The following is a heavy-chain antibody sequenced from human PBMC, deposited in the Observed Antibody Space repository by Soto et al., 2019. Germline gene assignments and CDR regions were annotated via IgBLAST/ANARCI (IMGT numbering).Heavy chain of an antibody. CDR3: ARGVIVVVPAATVGAFDI. J-gene: IGHJ3*02. Sequence: GGSLRLSCAASGFTFSSYEMNWVRQAPGKGLEWVSYISSSGSTIYYADSVKGRFTISRDNAKNSLYLQMNSLRAEDTAVYYCARGVIVVVPAATVGAFDIWGQGTMVTVSS. D-gene: IGHD2-2*01. V-gene: IGHV3-48*03. CDR1: GFTFSSYE. CDR2: ISSSGSTI.